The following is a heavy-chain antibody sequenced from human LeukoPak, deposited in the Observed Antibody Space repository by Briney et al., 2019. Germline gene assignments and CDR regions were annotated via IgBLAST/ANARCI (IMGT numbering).Heavy chain of an antibody. Sequence: PSETLSLTCAVSGYSISIGYYWGWIRPPPGKGLEWIGSGYHSGSTYYNPSLKSRVTLSMDTSKNQFSLKLNSATAEDTAAYYCARHAFFDSTGYYHYFDYWGQGSLVTVSP. CDR1: GYSISIGYY. CDR3: ARHAFFDSTGYYHYFDY. J-gene: IGHJ4*02. V-gene: IGHV4-38-2*01. CDR2: GYHSGST. D-gene: IGHD3-22*01.